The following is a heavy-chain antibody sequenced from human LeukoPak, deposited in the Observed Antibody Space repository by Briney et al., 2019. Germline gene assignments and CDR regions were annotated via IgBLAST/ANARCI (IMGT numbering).Heavy chain of an antibody. CDR1: GGSFSGYY. Sequence: SETLSLTCAVYGGSFSGYYWSWIRQPAGKGLEWIGRIYSSGSTNYNPSLKSRVTMSVDTSKNQFSLKLSSVTAADTAVYYCARDRGYSGYEPDYWGQGTLVTVSS. D-gene: IGHD5-12*01. CDR2: IYSSGST. CDR3: ARDRGYSGYEPDY. J-gene: IGHJ4*02. V-gene: IGHV4-4*07.